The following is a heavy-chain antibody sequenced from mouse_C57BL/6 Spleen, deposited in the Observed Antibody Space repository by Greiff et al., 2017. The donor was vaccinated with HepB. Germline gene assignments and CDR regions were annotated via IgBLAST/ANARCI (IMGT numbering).Heavy chain of an antibody. CDR1: GFTFSDYG. V-gene: IGHV5-17*01. J-gene: IGHJ1*03. Sequence: EVKLVESGGGLVKPGGSLKLSCAASGFTFSDYGMHWVRQAPEKGLEWVAYISSGSSTIYYADTVKGRFTISRDNAKNTLFLQMTSLRSEDTAMYYCARLLLLYWYFDVWGTGTTVTVSS. D-gene: IGHD1-1*01. CDR3: ARLLLLYWYFDV. CDR2: ISSGSSTI.